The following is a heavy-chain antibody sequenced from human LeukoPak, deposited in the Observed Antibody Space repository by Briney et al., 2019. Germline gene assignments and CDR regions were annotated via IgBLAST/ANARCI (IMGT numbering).Heavy chain of an antibody. V-gene: IGHV3-74*01. Sequence: HPGGSLRLSCAASGFTYSNYWMHWVRQAPGKGLVWVSRINSDGDSTIYADSVKGRFTISRDNAKNALYLQMNSLRAEDTAVYYCARVDDLDAFDMWGQGTMVTVSS. J-gene: IGHJ3*02. CDR3: ARVDDLDAFDM. CDR2: INSDGDST. D-gene: IGHD2-2*03. CDR1: GFTYSNYW.